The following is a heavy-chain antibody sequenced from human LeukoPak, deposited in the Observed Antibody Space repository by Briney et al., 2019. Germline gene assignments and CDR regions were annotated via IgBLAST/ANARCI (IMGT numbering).Heavy chain of an antibody. Sequence: SETLSLTCAVYGGSFSGYYWSWIRQPPGKGLEWIGEINHGGSTNCNPSLKSRVTISVDTSKNQFSLKLSSVTAADTAVYYCARLGVVRDKSTDYWGQGTLVTVSS. J-gene: IGHJ4*02. V-gene: IGHV4-34*01. CDR2: INHGGST. CDR3: ARLGVVRDKSTDY. D-gene: IGHD4-23*01. CDR1: GGSFSGYY.